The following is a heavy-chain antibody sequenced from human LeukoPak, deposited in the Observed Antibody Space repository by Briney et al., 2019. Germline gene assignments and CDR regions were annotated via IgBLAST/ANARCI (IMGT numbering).Heavy chain of an antibody. Sequence: SETLSLTCTVSGGSISSYYWSWIRQPPGKGLEWIGYIYYSGSTNYNPSLKSRVTMSVDTSKNQFSLELSSVTAADTAVYYCAGDREGVVIFDYWGQGTLVTVSS. J-gene: IGHJ4*02. D-gene: IGHD3-10*01. CDR2: IYYSGST. CDR1: GGSISSYY. CDR3: AGDREGVVIFDY. V-gene: IGHV4-59*12.